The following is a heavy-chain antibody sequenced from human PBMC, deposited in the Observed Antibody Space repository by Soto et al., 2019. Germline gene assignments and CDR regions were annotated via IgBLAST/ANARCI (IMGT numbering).Heavy chain of an antibody. D-gene: IGHD2-15*01. CDR2: IYWDDDK. CDR3: AHVLVVVANYGMDV. CDR1: GFSLSTSGVG. V-gene: IGHV2-5*02. J-gene: IGHJ6*02. Sequence: QITLKESGPTLVKPTQTLTLTCTFSGFSLSTSGVGVGWIRQPPGKALEWLALIYWDDDKRYSPSLTSRLTITKDTPKNQVVLTMTNMDPVDTATYYCAHVLVVVANYGMDVWGQGTTVTVSS.